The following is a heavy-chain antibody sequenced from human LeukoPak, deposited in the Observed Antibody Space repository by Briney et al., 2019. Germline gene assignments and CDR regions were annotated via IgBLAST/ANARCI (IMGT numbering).Heavy chain of an antibody. CDR3: ANRISGSSS. CDR1: GFTFSNYA. CDR2: ISSGGGNT. J-gene: IGHJ5*02. V-gene: IGHV3-23*01. Sequence: GGSLRLSCAASGFTFSNYAMSWIRQAPGKGLEWDSAISSGGGNTDYADSVKGRFTISRDNSKNTVFLQMNSLRAEDTGVYYCANRISGSSSWGQGTLVTVSS. D-gene: IGHD3-10*01.